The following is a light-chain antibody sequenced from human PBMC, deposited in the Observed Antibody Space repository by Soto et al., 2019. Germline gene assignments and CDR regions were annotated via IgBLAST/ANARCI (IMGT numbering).Light chain of an antibody. CDR3: QQYNAWPLT. V-gene: IGKV3-15*01. Sequence: EIVMTQSPATLSVSPGERVTLSCRANQSVNSNLAWYQQKPGQTPKLLIYVASTRATGIPARFGGSGSGTEFTLTICSLQSEDFAIYYCQQYNAWPLTFGGGTKVEFK. CDR2: VAS. J-gene: IGKJ4*01. CDR1: QSVNSN.